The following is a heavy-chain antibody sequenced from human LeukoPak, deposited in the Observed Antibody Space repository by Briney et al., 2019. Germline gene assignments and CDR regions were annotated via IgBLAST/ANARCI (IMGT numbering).Heavy chain of an antibody. CDR3: ARGRLRKIIGVAQRGYFDY. CDR2: INHSGST. D-gene: IGHD3-3*01. J-gene: IGHJ4*02. CDR1: GGSFSGYY. V-gene: IGHV4-34*01. Sequence: SETLSLTCAVYGGSFSGYYWSWIRQPPGKGLEWIGEINHSGSTNYNPSLKSRVTISVDTSKNQFSLKLSSVTAADTAVYYCARGRLRKIIGVAQRGYFDYWRQGTLVTVSS.